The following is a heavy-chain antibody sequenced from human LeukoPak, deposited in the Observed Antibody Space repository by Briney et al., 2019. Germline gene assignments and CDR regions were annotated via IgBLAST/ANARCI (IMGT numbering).Heavy chain of an antibody. CDR2: IYYSGST. D-gene: IGHD3-3*01. CDR1: GGSISSGGYY. J-gene: IGHJ4*02. CDR3: ARAPKYYDFWSGYLYFDY. V-gene: IGHV4-30-4*08. Sequence: SETLSLTCTVSGGSISSGGYYWTWIRQHPGKGLEWIGYIYYSGSTYYNPSLKSRVTISVDTSKNQFSLKLSSVTAADTAVYYCARAPKYYDFWSGYLYFDYWGQETLVTVSS.